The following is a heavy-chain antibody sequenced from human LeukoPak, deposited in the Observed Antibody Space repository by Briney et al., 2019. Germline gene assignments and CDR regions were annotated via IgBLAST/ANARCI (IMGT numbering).Heavy chain of an antibody. V-gene: IGHV3-23*01. CDR3: AKDWSGSRTSYNWFDS. D-gene: IGHD6-13*01. Sequence: GGSLRLSCTMSGLTFSNYAMSWVRQAPGKGLEWVSSISGRGGSVYYVGAVRGRFTTSRDNSQTILYLEMKNLRAEDTAVYYCAKDWSGSRTSYNWFDSWGQGTPVTVSS. CDR2: ISGRGGSV. CDR1: GLTFSNYA. J-gene: IGHJ5*01.